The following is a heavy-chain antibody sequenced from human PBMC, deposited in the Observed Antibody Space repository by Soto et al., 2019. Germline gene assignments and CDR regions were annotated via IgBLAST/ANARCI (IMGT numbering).Heavy chain of an antibody. CDR1: GFSLTTRGVG. V-gene: IGHV2-5*02. J-gene: IGHJ4*02. Sequence: QITLKESGPTLVKPTQTLTLTCTFSGFSLTTRGVGVGWIRQPPGKALEWLALIYWDDDEGYSPSLKSRLTIHKDTSKNQAVITMTIMDPVDTATYYCAHRRRGYSYNFDYWGQGTLVTVSS. D-gene: IGHD5-18*01. CDR3: AHRRRGYSYNFDY. CDR2: IYWDDDE.